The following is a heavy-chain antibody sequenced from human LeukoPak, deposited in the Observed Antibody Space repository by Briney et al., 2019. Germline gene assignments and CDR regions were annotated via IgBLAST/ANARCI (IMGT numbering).Heavy chain of an antibody. CDR3: ARGRSSRYYYGMDV. Sequence: SETLSLTCAVYGGSFSGYYWSWIRQPPGKGLEWIGEINHSGSTNYNPSLKSRVTISVDTSKNQFSLKLSSVTAADTAVYYCARGRSSRYYYGMDVWGKGNTVTVSS. D-gene: IGHD3-10*01. J-gene: IGHJ6*04. CDR2: INHSGST. V-gene: IGHV4-34*01. CDR1: GGSFSGYY.